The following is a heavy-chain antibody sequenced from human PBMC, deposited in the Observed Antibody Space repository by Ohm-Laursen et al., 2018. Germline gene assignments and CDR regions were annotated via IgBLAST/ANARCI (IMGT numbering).Heavy chain of an antibody. V-gene: IGHV3-23*01. Sequence: SLRLSCSASGFTFSSYAMNWVRQAPGKGLQWVSAISGSGDNTYYADSVKGRFTISRDNSKNTLYLQMNSLRGEDTAVYYCAKAQYSGWALFDYWGQGTLVTVSS. J-gene: IGHJ4*02. CDR2: ISGSGDNT. D-gene: IGHD6-19*01. CDR3: AKAQYSGWALFDY. CDR1: GFTFSSYA.